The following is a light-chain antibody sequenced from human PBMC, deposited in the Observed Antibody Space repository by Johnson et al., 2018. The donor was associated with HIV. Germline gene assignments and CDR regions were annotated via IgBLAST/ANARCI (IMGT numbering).Light chain of an antibody. Sequence: QSILTQPPSVSAAPGQKVTISCSGSSSNIGNNLASWYQQLPGTAPKLLICENNKRPSGIPDRFSGSKSGTSATLGITGLQTGDEADYYCGTWDSSLSAHVFGTGTKVTVL. V-gene: IGLV1-51*02. CDR1: SSNIGNNL. CDR3: GTWDSSLSAHV. CDR2: ENN. J-gene: IGLJ1*01.